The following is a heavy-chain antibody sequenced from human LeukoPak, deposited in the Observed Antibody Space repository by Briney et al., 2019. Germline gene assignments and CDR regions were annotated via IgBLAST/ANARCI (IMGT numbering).Heavy chain of an antibody. D-gene: IGHD3-22*01. CDR1: GFTFSSYW. Sequence: GGSLRLSCAASGFTFSSYWMSWVRQAPGKGLEWVANIKQDGSEKYYVDSVKGRFTISRDNAKNSLYLQMNSLRAEDTAVYYCGRDGPAYYYDSSGYYDYWGQGTLVTVSS. J-gene: IGHJ4*02. CDR2: IKQDGSEK. V-gene: IGHV3-7*01. CDR3: GRDGPAYYYDSSGYYDY.